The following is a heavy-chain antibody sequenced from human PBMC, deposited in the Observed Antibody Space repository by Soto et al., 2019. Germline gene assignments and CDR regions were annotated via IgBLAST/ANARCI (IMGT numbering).Heavy chain of an antibody. CDR2: MNPNSGNT. Sequence: QVQLVQSGAEVKKPGASVKVSCKASGYTFTSYDINWVRQATGQGLEWMGWMNPNSGNTGYAQKFQGRVTMTRNTPISTAYMEMSSLRSEDTAVYYCARAAQLDCGERYYYYGMDVWGQGTTVTVSS. CDR3: ARAAQLDCGERYYYYGMDV. V-gene: IGHV1-8*01. D-gene: IGHD4-17*01. J-gene: IGHJ6*02. CDR1: GYTFTSYD.